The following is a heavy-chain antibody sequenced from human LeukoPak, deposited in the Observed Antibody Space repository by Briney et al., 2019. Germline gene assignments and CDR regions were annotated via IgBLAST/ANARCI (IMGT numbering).Heavy chain of an antibody. J-gene: IGHJ4*02. Sequence: PGGSLRLSCAASGFTFSSYAMSWVRQAPGKGLEWVSAISGSGGSTYYADSVKGRFTISRDNSKNTLYPQMNSLRAEGTAVYYCAKLLRIWSGYCNNWGQGTLVTVSS. CDR1: GFTFSSYA. V-gene: IGHV3-23*01. CDR3: AKLLRIWSGYCNN. CDR2: ISGSGGST. D-gene: IGHD3-3*01.